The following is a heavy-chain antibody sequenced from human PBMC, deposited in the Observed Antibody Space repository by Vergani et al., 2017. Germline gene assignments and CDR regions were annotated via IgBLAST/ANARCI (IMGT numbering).Heavy chain of an antibody. Sequence: QVQLVESGGGVVQPGGSLRLSCAASGFSFGSYGMHWVRVRQAPGKGLEWLAYLRYDGTTKQYADSVKGRFTISRDNSKNTLYLQMDSLRPEDTAMFYCVKDRGASIGFHDLGQGTQVTVSS. V-gene: IGHV3-30*02. CDR1: GFSFGSYG. D-gene: IGHD2-2*01. CDR3: VKDRGASIGFHD. CDR2: LRYDGTTK. J-gene: IGHJ4*02.